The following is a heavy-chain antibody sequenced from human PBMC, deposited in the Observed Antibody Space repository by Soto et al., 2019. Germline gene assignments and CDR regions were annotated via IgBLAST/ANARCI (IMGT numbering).Heavy chain of an antibody. J-gene: IGHJ4*02. CDR2: VHYSGTT. D-gene: IGHD5-18*01. Sequence: SETLSLTCNFSCGSLISGGYYWSWIRQHPGKGLEWIGYVHYSGTTFYNPSLKSRLTISLDTSTNQFSLKLNSVTAADTAVYYCARTYSYGPYYFDYWGQGTLVTVSS. CDR1: CGSLISGGYY. V-gene: IGHV4-31*03. CDR3: ARTYSYGPYYFDY.